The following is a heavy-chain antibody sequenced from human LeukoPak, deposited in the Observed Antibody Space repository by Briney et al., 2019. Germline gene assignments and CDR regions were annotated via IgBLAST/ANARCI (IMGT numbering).Heavy chain of an antibody. CDR3: ARATNIVVVPAAKPKSVSRGWKYYYYYMDV. CDR2: IYTSGST. CDR1: GCSISSGSYY. V-gene: IGHV4-61*02. J-gene: IGHJ6*03. D-gene: IGHD2-2*01. Sequence: PSETLSLTCTVSGCSISSGSYYWSWIRQPAGKGLEWIGRIYTSGSTNYNPSLKSRVTISVDTSKNLFSLKLSSVTDEDTAVYYCARATNIVVVPAAKPKSVSRGWKYYYYYMDVWGKGTTVTVSS.